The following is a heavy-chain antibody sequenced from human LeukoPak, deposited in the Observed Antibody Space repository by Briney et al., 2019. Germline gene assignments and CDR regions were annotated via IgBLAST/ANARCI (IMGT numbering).Heavy chain of an antibody. CDR2: IYYSGST. J-gene: IGHJ4*02. Sequence: SETLSLTCTLSGGSISSYYWSWIRQPPGKGLEWIGYIYYSGSTNYNPSLKSRVTISVDTSKNQFSLKLSSVTAADTAVYYCARGGGDSSGWALFDYWGQGTLVTVSS. D-gene: IGHD6-19*01. V-gene: IGHV4-59*01. CDR3: ARGGGDSSGWALFDY. CDR1: GGSISSYY.